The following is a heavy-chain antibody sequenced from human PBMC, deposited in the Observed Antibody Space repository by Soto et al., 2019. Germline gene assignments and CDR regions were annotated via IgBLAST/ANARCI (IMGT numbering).Heavy chain of an antibody. Sequence: QLQLQESGPGLVKPSETLSLTCTVSGGSISSSSYYWGWIRQPPGKGLEWIGSIYYSGSTYYNPSLKSRVTISVDTSKNQFSLKLSSVTAADTAVYYCARHFYGSGSYSIWGYDYWGQGTLVTVSS. CDR1: GGSISSSSYY. J-gene: IGHJ4*02. V-gene: IGHV4-39*01. CDR2: IYYSGST. D-gene: IGHD3-10*01. CDR3: ARHFYGSGSYSIWGYDY.